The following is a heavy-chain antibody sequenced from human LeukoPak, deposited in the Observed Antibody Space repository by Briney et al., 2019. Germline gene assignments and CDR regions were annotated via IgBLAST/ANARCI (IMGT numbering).Heavy chain of an antibody. V-gene: IGHV3-66*01. CDR1: GFTVSSNY. D-gene: IGHD4-17*01. Sequence: PGGSLRLSCAASGFTVSSNYMSWVRQAPGKGLEWVSVIYSGGSTHYADSVKGRFTISRDNSKNTLYLQMNSLRAEDTAVYYCARVDYGDYGFDYWGQGTLVTVSS. J-gene: IGHJ4*02. CDR2: IYSGGST. CDR3: ARVDYGDYGFDY.